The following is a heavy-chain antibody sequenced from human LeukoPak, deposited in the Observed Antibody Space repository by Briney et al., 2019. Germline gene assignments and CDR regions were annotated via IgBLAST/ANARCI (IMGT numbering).Heavy chain of an antibody. CDR1: GYTFTSYG. D-gene: IGHD3-22*01. J-gene: IGHJ4*02. CDR2: ISAYNGNT. CDR3: AKYYYDSSGYYSFDY. Sequence: ASVKVSCKASGYTFTSYGISWVRQAPGQGLEWMGWISAYNGNTNYAQKLQGRVTMATDTSTSTAYMELRSLRSDDTAVYYCAKYYYDSSGYYSFDYWGQGTLVTVSS. V-gene: IGHV1-18*01.